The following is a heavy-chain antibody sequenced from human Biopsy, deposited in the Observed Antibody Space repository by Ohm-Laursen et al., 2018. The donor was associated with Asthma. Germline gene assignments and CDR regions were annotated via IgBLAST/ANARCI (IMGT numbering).Heavy chain of an antibody. CDR3: ARLRLNDSLDP. J-gene: IGHJ5*02. Sequence: SETLSRTCSVSGDSISVHYWWAWIRQPPGKGLEWIGYIYYSGNTYYNPSLKSRFTISVDTSKNQLSRKLSSVTAADTAVFYCARLRLNDSLDPWGRGTLVTVSS. D-gene: IGHD1-1*01. V-gene: IGHV4-59*04. CDR2: IYYSGNT. CDR1: GDSISVHYW.